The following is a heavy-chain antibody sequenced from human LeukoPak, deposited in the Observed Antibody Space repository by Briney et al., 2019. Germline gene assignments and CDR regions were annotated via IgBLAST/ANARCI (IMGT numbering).Heavy chain of an antibody. D-gene: IGHD4-17*01. CDR3: ARTMTTLPTHGELDL. Sequence: ASVKVSCKASGYTFSSYVLSWVRQAPGQGLEWMGRISTKTGDSVYAQKLQGRVTMTTDTSTSTAYLELRSLSSDDTAVYYCARTMTTLPTHGELDLWGQGTLVTVSS. J-gene: IGHJ5*02. CDR1: GYTFSSYV. V-gene: IGHV1-18*01. CDR2: ISTKTGDS.